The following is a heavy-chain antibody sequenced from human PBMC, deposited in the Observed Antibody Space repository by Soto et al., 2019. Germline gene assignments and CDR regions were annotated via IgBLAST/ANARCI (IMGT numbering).Heavy chain of an antibody. Sequence: QVQLVQSGAEVKKPGASVKVSCKASGYTFTTHGISWVRQVPGQGLEWMGWVRGDNGHTNYAQSLQGTVTMTTDTSTNTAYMELRSLRSDDTAVYYCAIDLGYCRSGTCYREWFDPWGQGTLVTVSS. CDR2: VRGDNGHT. CDR1: GYTFTTHG. D-gene: IGHD2-15*01. CDR3: AIDLGYCRSGTCYREWFDP. V-gene: IGHV1-18*01. J-gene: IGHJ5*02.